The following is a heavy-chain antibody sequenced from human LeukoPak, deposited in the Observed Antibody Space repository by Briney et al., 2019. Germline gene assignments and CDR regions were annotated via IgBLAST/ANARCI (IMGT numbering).Heavy chain of an antibody. CDR1: GFTVSSNY. J-gene: IGHJ4*02. Sequence: PGGSLRLSCAASGFTVSSNYMSWVRQSPGKGLEWVSYISSGGNYRYYADSVKGRFTISRDNARNSLYLQMNSLRAEDTAAYYCARGRNAYTFDNWGQGTLVTVSS. CDR2: ISSGGNYR. D-gene: IGHD5-24*01. CDR3: ARGRNAYTFDN. V-gene: IGHV3-11*06.